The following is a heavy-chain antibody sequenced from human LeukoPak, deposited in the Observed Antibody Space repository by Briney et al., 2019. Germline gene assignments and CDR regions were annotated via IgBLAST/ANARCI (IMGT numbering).Heavy chain of an antibody. CDR2: FNPSGGST. Sequence: ASVKVSCKASGYTFTNYYMHWLRQAPGQGLEWVGVFNPSGGSTSYAQKFQGRVTMTTDTSTSTAYMELSSLRSEDTAVYYCARTSPITMVRGVPYYYYYYYMDVWGKGTTVTISS. V-gene: IGHV1-46*01. J-gene: IGHJ6*03. CDR3: ARTSPITMVRGVPYYYYYYYMDV. D-gene: IGHD3-10*01. CDR1: GYTFTNYY.